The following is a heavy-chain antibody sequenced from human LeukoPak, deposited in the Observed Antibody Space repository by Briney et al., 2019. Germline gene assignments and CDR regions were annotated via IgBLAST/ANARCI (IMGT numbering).Heavy chain of an antibody. Sequence: GGSLRLSCAASGFTFSTYAGFTFSTYAMSWVRQAPGKGLEWVAVIWYDGSNKYYADSVKGRFTISRDNSKNTLYLQMNSLRAEDTAVYYCARDAGDMGYYDFWSGDQGPNWFDPWGQGTLVTVSS. V-gene: IGHV3-33*08. J-gene: IGHJ5*02. CDR1: GFTFSTYAGFTFSTYA. D-gene: IGHD3-3*01. CDR2: IWYDGSNK. CDR3: ARDAGDMGYYDFWSGDQGPNWFDP.